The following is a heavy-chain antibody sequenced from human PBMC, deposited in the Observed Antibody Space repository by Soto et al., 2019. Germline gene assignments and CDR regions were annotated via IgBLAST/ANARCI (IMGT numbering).Heavy chain of an antibody. V-gene: IGHV4-30-2*01. Sequence: SETLSLTCTVSGASITYGAYSWSWIRQTPGKGLEWIGYINHLETTFYNPSFESRLTLSIDRTKNQFSLNLKSMSAADRAVYFCARGGGFDSFDYWGQGILVTYPQ. CDR2: INHLETT. CDR3: ARGGGFDSFDY. CDR1: GASITYGAYS. J-gene: IGHJ4*02. D-gene: IGHD3-10*01.